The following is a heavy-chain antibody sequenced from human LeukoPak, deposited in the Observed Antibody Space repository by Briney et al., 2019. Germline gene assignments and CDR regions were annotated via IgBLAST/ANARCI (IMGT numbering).Heavy chain of an antibody. J-gene: IGHJ5*02. CDR1: GFTFSSYS. CDR3: ARDPYGDNWFDP. Sequence: QPGGSLRLSCAASGFTFSSYSMSWVRQAPGKGLEWVANIKEDGSEKYYVDSVKGRFTISRDNAKKSLYLQMNNLRAEDTAVYYCARDPYGDNWFDPWGQGTLVTVSS. D-gene: IGHD4-17*01. V-gene: IGHV3-7*01. CDR2: IKEDGSEK.